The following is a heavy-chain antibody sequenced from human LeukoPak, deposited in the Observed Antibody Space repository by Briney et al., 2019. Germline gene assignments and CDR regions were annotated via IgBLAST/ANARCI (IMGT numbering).Heavy chain of an antibody. J-gene: IGHJ4*02. CDR2: ISSSSSYI. D-gene: IGHD5-12*01. Sequence: PGGSLRLSCAASGFTFSSYSMNWVRQAPGKGLEWVSSISSSSSYIYYADSVKGRLTISRDNAKNSLYLQMNSLRAEDTAVYYCARDEVATNFDYWGQGTLVTVSS. V-gene: IGHV3-21*01. CDR3: ARDEVATNFDY. CDR1: GFTFSSYS.